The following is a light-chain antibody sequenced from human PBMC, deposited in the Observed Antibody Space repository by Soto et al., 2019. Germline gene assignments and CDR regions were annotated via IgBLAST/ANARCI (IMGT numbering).Light chain of an antibody. CDR2: END. V-gene: IGLV1-47*01. J-gene: IGLJ2*01. Sequence: QSVLTQPPSASGTPGQRVTVSCSGSSSTIGSNNVAWYKKLAGSAPKLLIYENDQRPSGVPDRFSGSKSGTSASRAISGLRPDDESTYDCSTWDDSLSSVLFGGGTKVTVL. CDR1: SSTIGSNN. CDR3: STWDDSLSSVL.